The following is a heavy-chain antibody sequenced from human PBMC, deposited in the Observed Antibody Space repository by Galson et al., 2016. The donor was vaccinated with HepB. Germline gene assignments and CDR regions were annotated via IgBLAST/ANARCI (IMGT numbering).Heavy chain of an antibody. J-gene: IGHJ4*02. D-gene: IGHD5-24*01. V-gene: IGHV3-21*01. CDR3: ARDMAGYNWIDF. CDR2: ISRTSSYI. CDR1: GFNFNTYD. Sequence: RLSCAASGFNFNTYDMNWARQAPGQGLEWVSYISRTSSYIYYADSVRGRFTISRDNAKNSLFLQLNSLRAADTAIYYCARDMAGYNWIDFWGLGTLVTVSS.